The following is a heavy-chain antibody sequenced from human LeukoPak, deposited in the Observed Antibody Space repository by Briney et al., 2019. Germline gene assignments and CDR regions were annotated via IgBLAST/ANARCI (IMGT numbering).Heavy chain of an antibody. J-gene: IGHJ6*03. D-gene: IGHD5-24*01. Sequence: GGSLRLSCAASGFSFSSYSMNWVRQAPGKGLEYVSYISSGSGTIYYADSVQGRFTISRDNAKNSLYLQMNSLSAEDTAVYYCARLEARSYYNYMDVWGKGTTVTVSS. CDR3: ARLEARSYYNYMDV. CDR1: GFSFSSYS. V-gene: IGHV3-48*04. CDR2: ISSGSGTI.